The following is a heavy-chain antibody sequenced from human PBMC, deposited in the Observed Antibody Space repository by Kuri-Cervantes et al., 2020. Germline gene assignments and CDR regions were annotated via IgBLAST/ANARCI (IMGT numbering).Heavy chain of an antibody. CDR3: ARRGSYSGFDY. D-gene: IGHD1-26*01. J-gene: IGHJ4*02. Sequence: ASVKVSCKASGYTFTGYYMHWVRQAPGQGLEWMGWINPNSGGTSYAQKFQGRVTMTRDTSTSTVYMELSSLRSEYTAVYYCARRGSYSGFDYWGQGTLVTVSS. V-gene: IGHV1-2*02. CDR1: GYTFTGYY. CDR2: INPNSGGT.